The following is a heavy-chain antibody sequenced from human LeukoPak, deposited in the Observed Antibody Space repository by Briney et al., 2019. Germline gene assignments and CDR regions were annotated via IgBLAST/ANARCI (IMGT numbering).Heavy chain of an antibody. D-gene: IGHD7-27*01. CDR3: ARGSLGIGEVIDY. CDR2: INPNSGGT. Sequence: ASVKVSCKASGYTFTGYYMHWVRQAPGQGLEWMGWINPNSGGTNYAQKFQGRVTMTRDTSISTAYMELSRLRSDDTAVYYCARGSLGIGEVIDYWGQGTLVTVSS. J-gene: IGHJ4*02. CDR1: GYTFTGYY. V-gene: IGHV1-2*02.